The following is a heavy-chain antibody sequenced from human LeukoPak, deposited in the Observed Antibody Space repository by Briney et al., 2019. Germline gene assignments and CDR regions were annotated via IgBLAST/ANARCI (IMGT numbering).Heavy chain of an antibody. D-gene: IGHD2-2*01. CDR3: AIHIVVVPAAKKKNWFDP. CDR2: INHSVST. CDR1: GASFSGYY. Sequence: KPSETLSLTCAVYGASFSGYYWSWIRQPPGKGLEWIGEINHSVSTTYNPSLKSRVTISVDTSKNQFSLKLSSVTAADTAVYYCAIHIVVVPAAKKKNWFDPWGQGTMVTVSS. V-gene: IGHV4-34*01. J-gene: IGHJ5*02.